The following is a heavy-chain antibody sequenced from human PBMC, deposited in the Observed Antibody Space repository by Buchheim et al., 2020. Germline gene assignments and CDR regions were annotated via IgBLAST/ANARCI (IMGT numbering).Heavy chain of an antibody. CDR2: ISGSGGST. D-gene: IGHD3-10*01. V-gene: IGHV3-23*01. CDR3: AKSKSVLWFGEFHPWFDP. J-gene: IGHJ5*02. CDR1: GFTFSSYA. Sequence: EVQLLESGGGLVQPGGSLRLSCAASGFTFSSYAMSWVRQAPGKGLEWVSAISGSGGSTYYADSVKGRFTISRDNSKNTRYLQMNSLRAEDTAVYYCAKSKSVLWFGEFHPWFDPWGQGTL.